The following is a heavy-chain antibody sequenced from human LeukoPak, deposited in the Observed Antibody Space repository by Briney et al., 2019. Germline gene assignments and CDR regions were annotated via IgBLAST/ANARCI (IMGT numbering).Heavy chain of an antibody. CDR2: MYYSGST. CDR1: GGSISSGDYY. D-gene: IGHD3-22*01. J-gene: IGHJ5*02. CDR3: ARPYYYDSRIDP. Sequence: NASETLSLTCTVSGGSISSGDYYWSWIRQPPGKGLEWIAYMYYSGSTYYNPSLKSRVTMSADTSTNQLSLKLSAVTAADTAVYYCARPYYYDSRIDPWGQGILVTVSS. V-gene: IGHV4-30-4*01.